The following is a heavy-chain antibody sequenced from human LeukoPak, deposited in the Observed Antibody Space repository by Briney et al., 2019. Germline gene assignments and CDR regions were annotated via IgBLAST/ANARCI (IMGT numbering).Heavy chain of an antibody. CDR1: GFTFSSYW. D-gene: IGHD3-22*01. CDR3: ARERYDSSGYYYDWFDP. J-gene: IGHJ5*02. CDR2: INSDGSST. Sequence: GSLRLSCAASGFTFSSYWMHWVRQAPGKGLVWVSRINSDGSSTSYADSVKGRFTISRDNAKNTLYLQMNSLRAEDTAVYYCARERYDSSGYYYDWFDPWGQGTLVTVSS. V-gene: IGHV3-74*01.